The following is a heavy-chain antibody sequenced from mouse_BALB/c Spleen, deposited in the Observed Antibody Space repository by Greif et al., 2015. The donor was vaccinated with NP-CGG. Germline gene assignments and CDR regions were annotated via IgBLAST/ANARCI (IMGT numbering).Heavy chain of an antibody. V-gene: IGHV1S81*02. CDR1: GYTFTSYW. J-gene: IGHJ2*01. CDR3: ARGSWFDY. CDR2: INPSNGRT. Sequence: SGAELVKPGASVKLSCKASGYTFTSYWMHWVKQRPGQGLEWIGEINPSNGRTNYNEKFKSKATLTVDKSSSTAYMQLSSLTSEDSAVYYCARGSWFDYWGQGTTLTVSS.